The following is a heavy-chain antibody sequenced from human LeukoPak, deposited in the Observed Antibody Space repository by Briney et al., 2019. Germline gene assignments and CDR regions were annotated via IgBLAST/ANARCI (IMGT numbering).Heavy chain of an antibody. Sequence: SETLSLTCTVSGGSISSSSYYWGWIRQPPGKGLEWVGSIYYSGSTYYNPSLKSRVTISVDTSKNQLSLKLSSVTAADTAVYYCARGSEDYYYYYMDVWGKGTTVTVSS. CDR2: IYYSGST. J-gene: IGHJ6*03. CDR3: ARGSEDYYYYYMDV. CDR1: GGSISSSSYY. V-gene: IGHV4-39*07.